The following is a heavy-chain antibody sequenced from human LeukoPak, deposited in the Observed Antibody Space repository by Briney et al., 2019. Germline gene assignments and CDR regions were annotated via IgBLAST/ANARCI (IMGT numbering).Heavy chain of an antibody. CDR2: ISYDGSNK. V-gene: IGHV3-30*18. CDR3: AKDRDDYVWGSYRYSPFDY. J-gene: IGHJ4*02. Sequence: GGSLRLSCAASGFTFSSYGMHWVRQAPGKGLEWVAVISYDGSNKYYADSVKGRFTISRDNSKNTLYLQMNSLRAEDTAVYYCAKDRDDYVWGSYRYSPFDYWGQGTLVTVSS. CDR1: GFTFSSYG. D-gene: IGHD3-16*02.